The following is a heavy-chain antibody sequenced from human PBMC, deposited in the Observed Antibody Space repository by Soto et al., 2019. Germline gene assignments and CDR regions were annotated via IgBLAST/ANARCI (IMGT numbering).Heavy chain of an antibody. CDR3: ARDYYDCRGLYSWYFDL. J-gene: IGHJ2*01. D-gene: IGHD3-22*01. CDR2: IIPIFGTT. Sequence: QVQLVQSGAEVKKPGSSVKVSCKASGGTFSSYAISWVRQAPGQGLEWMGGIIPIFGTTNYAQKYQGRDTITAYKSTGTAYMELSSLRSEDTAVYYCARDYYDCRGLYSWYFDLWGRGTLVTVSS. CDR1: GGTFSSYA. V-gene: IGHV1-69*06.